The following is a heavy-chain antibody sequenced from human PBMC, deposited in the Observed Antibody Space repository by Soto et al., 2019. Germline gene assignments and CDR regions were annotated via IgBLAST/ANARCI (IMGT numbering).Heavy chain of an antibody. D-gene: IGHD3-22*01. Sequence: ASVKVSCKASGYTFTSYGISWVRQAPGQGLEWMGWISAYNGNTNYAQKLQGRVTMTTDTSTSTAYMELRSLRSDDTAVYYCARDWGYCDSSGYRLGYFDYWGQGTLVTGSS. V-gene: IGHV1-18*01. CDR2: ISAYNGNT. CDR1: GYTFTSYG. J-gene: IGHJ4*02. CDR3: ARDWGYCDSSGYRLGYFDY.